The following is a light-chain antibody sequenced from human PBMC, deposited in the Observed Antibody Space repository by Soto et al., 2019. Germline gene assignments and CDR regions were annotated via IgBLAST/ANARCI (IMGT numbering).Light chain of an antibody. V-gene: IGKV2-28*01. CDR2: LGS. CDR3: MQALPNEFT. J-gene: IGKJ3*01. Sequence: DIVMTQSPLSLPVTPGEPASISCRTRQSLLHSNGYNYLDWYLQKPGQSPQLLIDLGSNRAPGVPNRFSGSGSGTNLTLKISRVEAEDVGVYYRMQALPNEFTFGPGTKVDIK. CDR1: QSLLHSNGYNY.